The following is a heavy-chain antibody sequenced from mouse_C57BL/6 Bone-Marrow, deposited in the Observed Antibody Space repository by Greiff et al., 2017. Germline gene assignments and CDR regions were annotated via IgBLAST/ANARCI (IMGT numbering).Heavy chain of an antibody. V-gene: IGHV14-4*01. J-gene: IGHJ2*01. CDR3: TTEYPFDY. CDR1: GFNIKDDY. Sequence: VQLQQSGAELVRPGASVKLSCTASGFNIKDDYMHWVKQRPEQGLEWIGWIDPENGDTEYASKFQGKATIAADTSSNTACLQLSSLTSEDTAVYYCTTEYPFDYWGQGTTLTVSS. D-gene: IGHD2-10*02. CDR2: IDPENGDT.